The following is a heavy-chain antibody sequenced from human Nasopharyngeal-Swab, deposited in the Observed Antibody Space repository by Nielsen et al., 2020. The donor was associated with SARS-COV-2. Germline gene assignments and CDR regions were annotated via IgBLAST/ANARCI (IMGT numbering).Heavy chain of an antibody. Sequence: LSLTCAASGFTFTSYAIYWVRQAPGKGLEWVSGIRGPGDNTYSADSVRGRFIISRDPSKNTLYLQMNTLGAEDTALYYCAKDSGAGFCCGGTCFPTNHWGQGTLVTVSS. CDR1: GFTFTSYA. D-gene: IGHD2-15*01. CDR3: AKDSGAGFCCGGTCFPTNH. V-gene: IGHV3-23*01. CDR2: IRGPGDNT. J-gene: IGHJ5*02.